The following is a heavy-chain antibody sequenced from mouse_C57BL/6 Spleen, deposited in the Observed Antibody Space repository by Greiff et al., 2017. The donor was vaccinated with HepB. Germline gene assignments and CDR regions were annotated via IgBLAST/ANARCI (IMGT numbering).Heavy chain of an antibody. CDR1: GFTFSNYW. J-gene: IGHJ2*01. Sequence: EVQVVESGGGLVQPGGSTKLSCVASGFTFSNYWMNWVRQSPEKGLEWVAQIRLKSDNYATHYAESVKGRFTISRDDSKSSVYLQMNNLRAEDTGIYYCTGGGYGTYFDYWGQGTTLTVSS. V-gene: IGHV6-3*01. CDR3: TGGGYGTYFDY. D-gene: IGHD1-1*01. CDR2: IRLKSDNYAT.